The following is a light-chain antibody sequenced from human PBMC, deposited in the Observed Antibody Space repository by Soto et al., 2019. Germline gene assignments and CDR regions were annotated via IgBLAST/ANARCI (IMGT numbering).Light chain of an antibody. J-gene: IGKJ5*01. V-gene: IGKV1-12*01. CDR3: QQANSFPLT. CDR2: AAS. CDR1: QGITYW. Sequence: DIQMTQSPSSMSASLGDRVTMTCRASQGITYWLAWYQQRPGRAPKCLIYAASILESGVPSRFTGSGSGTNFTLTINDLQPEDFATYFCQQANSFPLTFGQGTRLEIK.